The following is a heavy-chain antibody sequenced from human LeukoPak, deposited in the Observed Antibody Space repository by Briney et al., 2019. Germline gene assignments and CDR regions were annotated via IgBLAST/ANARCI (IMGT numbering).Heavy chain of an antibody. CDR3: ARRSGYTYGSVDFDY. V-gene: IGHV4-39*01. D-gene: IGHD5-18*01. Sequence: SETLSLACTVSGASISSSPYYWGWIRQPPGKGLEWIGSIYYSGSPYYNPSLKSRVTLSVDTSNNQLSLKVSSVTPADAAVYYCARRSGYTYGSVDFDYWGQGILVTVSS. J-gene: IGHJ4*02. CDR2: IYYSGSP. CDR1: GASISSSPYY.